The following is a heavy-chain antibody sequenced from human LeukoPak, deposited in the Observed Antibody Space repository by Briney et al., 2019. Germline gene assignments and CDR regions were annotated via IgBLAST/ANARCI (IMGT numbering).Heavy chain of an antibody. CDR2: IIPIFGTA. CDR3: ARSDIVATVNFDY. J-gene: IGHJ4*02. V-gene: IGHV1-69*05. Sequence: SVTVSCKASGGTFSSYAISWVRQAPGQGLEWMGGIIPIFGTANYAQKFQGRVTITTDESTSTAYMELSSLRSEDTAVYYCARSDIVATVNFDYWGQGTLVTVSS. D-gene: IGHD5-12*01. CDR1: GGTFSSYA.